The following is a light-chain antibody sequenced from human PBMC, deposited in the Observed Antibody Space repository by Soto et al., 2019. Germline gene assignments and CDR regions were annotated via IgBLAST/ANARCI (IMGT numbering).Light chain of an antibody. CDR3: SSYTTIKTVV. Sequence: QSALTQPRSVSGSPGQSVTISCTGTSSDVGGYKYVSWYQQKPGKAPKLIIYGVSRWPSGVPNRFSGSKSGNRASLTISGLQAEDEADYHCSSYTTIKTVVFGGGTKLTVL. V-gene: IGLV2-11*01. CDR1: SSDVGGYKY. J-gene: IGLJ2*01. CDR2: GVS.